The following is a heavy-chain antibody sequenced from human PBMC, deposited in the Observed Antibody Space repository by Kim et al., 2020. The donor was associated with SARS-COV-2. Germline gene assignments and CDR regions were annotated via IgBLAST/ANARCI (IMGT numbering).Heavy chain of an antibody. J-gene: IGHJ4*02. CDR1: GGSISSGGYY. CDR2: IYYSGST. CDR3: ARVEGYCSGGSCSTFDY. D-gene: IGHD2-15*01. Sequence: SETLSLTCTVSGGSISSGGYYWSWMRQHPGKGLEWIGYIYYSGSTYYNPSLKSRVTISVDTSKNQFSLKLSSVTAADTAVYYCARVEGYCSGGSCSTFDYWGQGTLVTVSS. V-gene: IGHV4-31*03.